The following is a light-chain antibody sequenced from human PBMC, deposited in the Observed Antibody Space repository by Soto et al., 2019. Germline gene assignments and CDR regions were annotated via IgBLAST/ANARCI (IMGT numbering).Light chain of an antibody. CDR2: GAS. J-gene: IGKJ4*01. CDR1: RVIGDW. Sequence: DIQMPQSPSSVSASVGDTVSITCRASRVIGDWLAWYQHKPGKVPKLLIYGASTLQSGVPSRFSASGVGTDFTLTISTLQPEDFATYSCQQANNFPLTFGGGTKVEIK. V-gene: IGKV1-12*01. CDR3: QQANNFPLT.